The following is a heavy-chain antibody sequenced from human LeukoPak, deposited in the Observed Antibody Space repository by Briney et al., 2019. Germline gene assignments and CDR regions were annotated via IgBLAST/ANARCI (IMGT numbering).Heavy chain of an antibody. CDR3: ARARGYYYDSSGPSPFDY. D-gene: IGHD3-22*01. CDR1: GFTVSSNY. V-gene: IGHV3-53*04. CDR2: IYSGGST. J-gene: IGHJ4*02. Sequence: PGGSLRLSCAASGFTVSSNYMSWVRQAPGKGLEWVSVIYSGGSTYYADSVKGRFTISRHNSKNTLYLQMNSLRAEDTAVYYWARARGYYYDSSGPSPFDYWGQGTLVTVSS.